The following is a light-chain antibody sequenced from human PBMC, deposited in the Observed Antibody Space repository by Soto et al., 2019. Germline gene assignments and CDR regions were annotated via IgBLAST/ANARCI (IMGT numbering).Light chain of an antibody. CDR1: SSDVGAVNY. CDR2: AVS. CDR3: SSYTTSTTWV. J-gene: IGLJ3*02. V-gene: IGLV2-14*01. Sequence: QSVLTQPASVSGSPGQSISISCTGTSSDVGAVNYVSWYQQHQGKAPTLMIYAVSNRPSGVSNRFSGSKSGNTASLTISGLQAEDEADYYCSSYTTSTTWVFGGGTKGTVL.